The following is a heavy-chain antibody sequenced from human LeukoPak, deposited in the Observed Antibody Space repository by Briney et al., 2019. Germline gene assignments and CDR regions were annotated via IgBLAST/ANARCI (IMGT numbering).Heavy chain of an antibody. CDR2: IYHSGST. D-gene: IGHD2-15*01. CDR1: GGSFSGYY. CDR3: ARDFLRDCSGGSCYSDY. V-gene: IGHV4-34*01. Sequence: PSETLSLTCAVYGGSFSGYYWSWIRQPPGKGLEWIGYIYHSGSTYYNPSLKSRVTISVDRSKNQFSLKLSSVTAADTAVYYCARDFLRDCSGGSCYSDYWGQGTLVTVSS. J-gene: IGHJ4*02.